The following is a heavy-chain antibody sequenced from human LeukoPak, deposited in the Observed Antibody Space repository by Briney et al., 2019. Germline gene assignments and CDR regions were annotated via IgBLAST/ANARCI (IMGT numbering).Heavy chain of an antibody. Sequence: SETLSLTCTVSGGSISSYYWSWIRQPPGKGLEWIGYIYYSGSTNYSPSLKSRVTISVDTSKNQFSLKLSSVTAADTAVYYCARTIAAAGIRYYYYMDVWGKGTTVTVSS. CDR2: IYYSGST. CDR3: ARTIAAAGIRYYYYMDV. J-gene: IGHJ6*03. D-gene: IGHD6-13*01. V-gene: IGHV4-59*01. CDR1: GGSISSYY.